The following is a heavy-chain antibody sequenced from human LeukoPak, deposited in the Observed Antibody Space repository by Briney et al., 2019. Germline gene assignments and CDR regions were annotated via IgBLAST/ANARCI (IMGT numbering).Heavy chain of an antibody. CDR2: IYYSGST. Sequence: PSETLSLTCTVSGGSISSYYWSWIRQPPGKGLEWIGYIYYSGSTNYNPSLKSRVTISVDTSKNQFSLKLSSVTAADTAVYYCATRWELLGKGAFDIWGQGTMVTVSS. D-gene: IGHD1-26*01. V-gene: IGHV4-59*01. CDR1: GGSISSYY. CDR3: ATRWELLGKGAFDI. J-gene: IGHJ3*02.